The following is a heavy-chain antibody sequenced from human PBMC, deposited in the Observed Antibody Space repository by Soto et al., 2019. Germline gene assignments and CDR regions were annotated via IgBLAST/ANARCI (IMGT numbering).Heavy chain of an antibody. CDR1: GFTFSSYA. V-gene: IGHV3-23*01. D-gene: IGHD3-9*01. J-gene: IGHJ4*02. Sequence: GGSLRLSCAASGFTFSSYAMSWVRQAPGKGLEWVSAISGSGGSTYYADSVKGRFTISRDNSKTTLYLQLNSLRAEDTAVYYCAKDGGVPYYDILTGYFGYWGQGTLVTVSS. CDR2: ISGSGGST. CDR3: AKDGGVPYYDILTGYFGY.